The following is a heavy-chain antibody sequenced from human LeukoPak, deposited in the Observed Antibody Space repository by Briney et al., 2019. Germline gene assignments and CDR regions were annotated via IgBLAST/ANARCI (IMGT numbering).Heavy chain of an antibody. Sequence: SETLSLTCTVSGGSISSSSYYWGWIRQPPGKGLEWIGSIYYSGSTYYNPSLKSRVTISVDTSKNQFSLKLSSVTAADTAVYYCAKDRSGYYILSYAFDIWGQGTMVTVSS. D-gene: IGHD3-3*01. CDR1: GGSISSSSYY. J-gene: IGHJ3*02. V-gene: IGHV4-39*07. CDR3: AKDRSGYYILSYAFDI. CDR2: IYYSGST.